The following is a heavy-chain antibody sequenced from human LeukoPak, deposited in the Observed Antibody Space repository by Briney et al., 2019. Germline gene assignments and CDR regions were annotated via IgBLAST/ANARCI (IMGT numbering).Heavy chain of an antibody. CDR1: GFSFSTYS. CDR2: ISSSSSNI. Sequence: GGSLRLSCAASGFSFSTYSMNWVRQAPGKGLEWVSSISSSSSNIYYADSVKGRFTISRDNAKNSLYLQMNSLRAEDTAVYYCAREEHRGSWSTDYWGQGTLVTVSS. V-gene: IGHV3-21*01. D-gene: IGHD6-13*01. CDR3: AREEHRGSWSTDY. J-gene: IGHJ4*02.